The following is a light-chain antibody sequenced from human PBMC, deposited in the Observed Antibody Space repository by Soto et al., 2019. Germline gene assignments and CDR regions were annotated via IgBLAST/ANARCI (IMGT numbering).Light chain of an antibody. V-gene: IGLV1-44*01. CDR2: NNN. CDR3: AAWDDSLNGFYV. CDR1: RSNIERNT. J-gene: IGLJ1*01. Sequence: QSVLTQPPSASWTPGQRVTISRSGSRSNIERNTVNWYQHLPGTAPKLLIYNNNQRPSGVPDRFSGSKSGTSASLAISGLQSEDEADYYCAAWDDSLNGFYVFGTGTKVTVL.